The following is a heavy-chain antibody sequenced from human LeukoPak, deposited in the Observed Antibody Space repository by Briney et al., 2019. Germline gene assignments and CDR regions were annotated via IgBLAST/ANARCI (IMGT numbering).Heavy chain of an antibody. CDR1: GFTFSTYW. CDR3: AITYYYGSGSYIDY. V-gene: IGHV3-53*01. D-gene: IGHD3-10*01. CDR2: IYSGGST. Sequence: PGGSLRLSCAASGFTFSTYWMSWVRQAPGKGLEWVSVIYSGGSTYYADSVKGRFTISRDNSKNTLYLQMNSLRAEDTAVYYCAITYYYGSGSYIDYWGQGTLVTVSS. J-gene: IGHJ4*02.